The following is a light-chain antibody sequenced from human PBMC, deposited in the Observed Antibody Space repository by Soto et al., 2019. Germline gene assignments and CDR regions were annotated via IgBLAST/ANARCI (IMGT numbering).Light chain of an antibody. CDR1: QTGSNSY. CDR2: GVS. J-gene: IGKJ1*01. V-gene: IGKV3-20*01. CDR3: QQYGYSQWT. Sequence: ILLTQAPGTLPLSPGETATLSCRASQTGSNSYLAWYQQKSAQAPRLLIYGVSTRATGIPDRFSGSGSGTEFTLTISRLEPEDFAVYFCQQYGYSQWTFGQGTKVDI.